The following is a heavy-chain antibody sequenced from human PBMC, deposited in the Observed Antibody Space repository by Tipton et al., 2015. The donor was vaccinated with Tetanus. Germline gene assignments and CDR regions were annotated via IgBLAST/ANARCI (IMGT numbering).Heavy chain of an antibody. Sequence: GAEVKKPGASVKVSCKASGYTFTDYYIHWVRQAPGQGLEWMGRINPDNDGTFYAQKFQGRVTITRDTSISTAFLELSSLRIDDTAVYYCARRGRHTQDAFDIWGQGTMVTVSS. J-gene: IGHJ3*02. CDR1: GYTFTDYY. V-gene: IGHV1-2*06. D-gene: IGHD2-2*02. CDR3: ARRGRHTQDAFDI. CDR2: INPDNDGT.